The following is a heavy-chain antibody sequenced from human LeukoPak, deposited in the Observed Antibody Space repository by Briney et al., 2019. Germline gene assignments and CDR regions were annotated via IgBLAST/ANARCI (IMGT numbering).Heavy chain of an antibody. Sequence: PGGSLRLSCAASGFTFSNYGMHWVRQAPGRGLEWVAVIWYDGSTKYYADSVKGRFTISRGNSKNMLYLQMNSLRAEDTAVYYCAANFDFWGQGTLVTVSS. CDR2: IWYDGSTK. V-gene: IGHV3-33*01. CDR3: AANFDF. CDR1: GFTFSNYG. J-gene: IGHJ4*02.